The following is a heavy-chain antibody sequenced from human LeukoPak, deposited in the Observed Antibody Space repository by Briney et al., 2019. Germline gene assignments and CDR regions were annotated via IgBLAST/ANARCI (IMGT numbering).Heavy chain of an antibody. CDR2: INPWTGDP. J-gene: IGHJ4*02. Sequence: ASVKVSCKASGYIFPCYYMHWVRQAPGQGLEWVGMINPWTGDPNYARKFRGWVTITTDTPISSGYMELSRLKSDDTAVYYCVTGDYFDYWGQGTLVIVSS. CDR3: VTGDYFDY. V-gene: IGHV1-2*04. CDR1: GYIFPCYY.